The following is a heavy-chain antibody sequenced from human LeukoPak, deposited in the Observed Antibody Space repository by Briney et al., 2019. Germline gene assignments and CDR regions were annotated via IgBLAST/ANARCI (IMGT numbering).Heavy chain of an antibody. CDR1: GFTFSSYE. J-gene: IGHJ5*02. D-gene: IGHD3-22*01. CDR3: ARDSSGYYGDNLFDP. CDR2: ISSSGSTI. V-gene: IGHV3-48*03. Sequence: GGSLRLSCAASGFTFSSYEMNWVRQAPGKGLEWVSYISSSGSTIYYPDSVKGRFTISRDNAKNSLYLQMNSLRAEDTAVYYCARDSSGYYGDNLFDPWGQGTLVTVSS.